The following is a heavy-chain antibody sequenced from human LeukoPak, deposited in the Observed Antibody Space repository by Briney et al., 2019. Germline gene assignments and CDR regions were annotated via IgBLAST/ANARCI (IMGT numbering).Heavy chain of an antibody. D-gene: IGHD2-2*01. V-gene: IGHV4-34*01. Sequence: PSESPSLACAVYGGSFSGYYWSWIRQPPGKGLEWIGEINHSGSTNYKPSLKSRVTISVDTSKNQFSLKLSSVTAADTAVYYCARQYCSSTTCAFDYWGEG. J-gene: IGHJ4*01. CDR3: ARQYCSSTTCAFDY. CDR2: INHSGST. CDR1: GGSFSGYY.